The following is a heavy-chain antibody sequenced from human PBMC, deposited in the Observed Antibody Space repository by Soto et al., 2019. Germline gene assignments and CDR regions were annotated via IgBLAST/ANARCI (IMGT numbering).Heavy chain of an antibody. Sequence: EVHLLEFGGGLVQPGESLRLTCAASGFTLSSYAMSWVRQAPGKGLEWVSVISGSDDSTYYADSVKGRFTISRDNSKNTLYLQMNSLRAEDTAVYYCAKRSSSSTFDYWGQGTLVIVSS. CDR3: AKRSSSSTFDY. D-gene: IGHD6-6*01. CDR1: GFTLSSYA. CDR2: ISGSDDST. J-gene: IGHJ4*02. V-gene: IGHV3-23*01.